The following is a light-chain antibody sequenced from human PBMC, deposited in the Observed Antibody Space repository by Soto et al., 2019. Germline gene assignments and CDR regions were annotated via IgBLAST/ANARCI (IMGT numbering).Light chain of an antibody. J-gene: IGKJ5*01. CDR2: GAS. V-gene: IGKV3-15*01. CDR3: QQYNKWPPIT. CDR1: QSVDKY. Sequence: EIVMTQSPATLSLSPGERATLSCRASQSVDKYLVWYQQKPGQAPRLLIYGASTRATGIPARFSGSGSGTEFTLTISSLQSEDFAVYYCQQYNKWPPITFGQGTRLEIK.